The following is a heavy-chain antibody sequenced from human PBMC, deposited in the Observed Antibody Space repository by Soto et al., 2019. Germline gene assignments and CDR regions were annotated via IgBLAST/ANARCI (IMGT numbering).Heavy chain of an antibody. J-gene: IGHJ4*02. CDR1: GISLSTTGVG. V-gene: IGHV2-5*02. Sequence: QITLKESGPTLVKPTQTLTLTCTVSGISLSTTGVGVAWIRQPPGKALEWLAVIYWADDKEYSPSLKNRLTITTDTSKHQVVLMMTNLDRVDTATYYCAHTHYRGVIPKPFDYWGQGTPVTVSS. CDR3: AHTHYRGVIPKPFDY. CDR2: IYWADDK. D-gene: IGHD3-10*01.